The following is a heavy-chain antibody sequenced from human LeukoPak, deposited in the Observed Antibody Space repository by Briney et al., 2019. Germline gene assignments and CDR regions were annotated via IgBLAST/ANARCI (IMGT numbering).Heavy chain of an antibody. D-gene: IGHD2-2*01. CDR2: IIPIFGTA. CDR3: ARDRRCSSTSCYNWFDP. CDR1: GGTFSSYA. Sequence: ASVKVSCKASGGTFSSYAISWVRQAPGQGLEWMGGIIPIFGTANYAQKFQGRVTITADESTSTAYMELSSLRSEDTAAYYCARDRRCSSTSCYNWFDPWGQGTLVTVSS. J-gene: IGHJ5*02. V-gene: IGHV1-69*01.